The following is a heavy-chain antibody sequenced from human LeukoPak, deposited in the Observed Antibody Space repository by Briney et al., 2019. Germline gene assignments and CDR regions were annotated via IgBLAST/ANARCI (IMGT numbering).Heavy chain of an antibody. CDR3: ARVWGTVTHYYYYYMDV. D-gene: IGHD4-11*01. J-gene: IGHJ6*03. Sequence: SQTLSLTCTVSGGSISSYYWSWIRQPAGKGLEWIGRIYTSGSTNYNPSLKSRVTMSVDTSKNQFSLKLSSVTAADTAVYYCARVWGTVTHYYYYYMDVWGKGTTVTVSS. CDR2: IYTSGST. CDR1: GGSISSYY. V-gene: IGHV4-4*07.